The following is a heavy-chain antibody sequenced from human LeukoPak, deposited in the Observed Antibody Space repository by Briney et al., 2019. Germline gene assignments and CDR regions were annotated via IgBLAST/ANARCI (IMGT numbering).Heavy chain of an antibody. CDR2: IKSDGSST. Sequence: PGGSLRLSCAAPWFTFQSYLIQWVRQAPGKGLVLVSRIKSDGSSTSYADSVKGRFTISRDNAENTLYLQMNSLRAEDTAVYYCARVGGYKIPWAFDIWGQGTMVTVSS. V-gene: IGHV3-74*01. D-gene: IGHD5-24*01. CDR3: ARVGGYKIPWAFDI. J-gene: IGHJ3*02. CDR1: WFTFQSYL.